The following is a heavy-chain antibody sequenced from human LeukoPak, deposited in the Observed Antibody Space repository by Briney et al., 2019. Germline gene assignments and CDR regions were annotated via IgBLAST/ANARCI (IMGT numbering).Heavy chain of an antibody. D-gene: IGHD3-22*01. J-gene: IGHJ5*02. CDR2: INYKGGTT. CDR3: ARDLGQYYDTSDNWFDP. CDR1: GFTLSSFS. Sequence: GGSLRLSCAASGFTLSSFSMHWVRQSPGRGLEYVSAINYKGGTTYYADSVKGRFTISRDNAKNTLNLQMNSLRAEDTAVYYCARDLGQYYDTSDNWFDPWGQGTLVTVSS. V-gene: IGHV3-64*02.